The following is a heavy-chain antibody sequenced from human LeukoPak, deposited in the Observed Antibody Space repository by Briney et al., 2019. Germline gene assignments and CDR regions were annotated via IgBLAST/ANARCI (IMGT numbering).Heavy chain of an antibody. CDR1: GYTFTGYY. CDR3: ASSIAVAGFDY. CDR2: INPNSGGT. Sequence: ASVKVSCKASGYTFTGYYMHWVRQAPGQGLEWMGRINPNSGGTNYAQEFQGRVTMTRDTPISTAYMELSRLRSDDTAVYYCASSIAVAGFDYWGQGTLVTVSS. J-gene: IGHJ4*02. V-gene: IGHV1-2*06. D-gene: IGHD6-19*01.